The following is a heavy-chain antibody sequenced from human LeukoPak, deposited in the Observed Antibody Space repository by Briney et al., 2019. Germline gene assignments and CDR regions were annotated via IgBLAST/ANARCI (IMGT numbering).Heavy chain of an antibody. CDR1: GYTLTELS. V-gene: IGHV1-24*01. CDR2: FDPEDGET. D-gene: IGHD1-26*01. CDR3: AIKIVGASDMDY. J-gene: IGHJ4*02. Sequence: GASVKVSRKVSGYTLTELSMHWVRQAPGKGLEWMGGFDPEDGETIYAQKFQGRVTMTEDTSTDTAYMELSSLRSEDTAVYYCAIKIVGASDMDYWGQGTLVTVSS.